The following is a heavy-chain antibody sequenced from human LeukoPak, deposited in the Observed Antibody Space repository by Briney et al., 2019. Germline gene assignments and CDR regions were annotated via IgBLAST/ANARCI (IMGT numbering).Heavy chain of an antibody. Sequence: PSETLSLTCTVSGGSISSSSCYWGWIRQPPGKGLEWIGSIYYSGSTYYNPSLKSRVTISVDTSKNQFSLKLSSVTAADTAVYYCARDNPYYDSSGSDFDYWGQGTLVTVSS. CDR2: IYYSGST. V-gene: IGHV4-39*07. D-gene: IGHD3-22*01. CDR3: ARDNPYYDSSGSDFDY. CDR1: GGSISSSSCY. J-gene: IGHJ4*02.